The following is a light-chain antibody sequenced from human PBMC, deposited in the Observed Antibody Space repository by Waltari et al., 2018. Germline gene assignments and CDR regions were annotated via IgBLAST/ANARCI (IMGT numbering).Light chain of an antibody. CDR1: SSDVGSYNR. CDR3: SSYTSSSTWV. Sequence: QSALTQPPSVSGSPGQSVTISCTGTSSDVGSYNRVSWYQQPPGTAPKLMIYEVSNRPSGVPDRFAGSKSCNTASLSIPALQAKDEADYYCSSYTSSSTWVFGGGTKLTVI. J-gene: IGLJ3*02. V-gene: IGLV2-18*02. CDR2: EVS.